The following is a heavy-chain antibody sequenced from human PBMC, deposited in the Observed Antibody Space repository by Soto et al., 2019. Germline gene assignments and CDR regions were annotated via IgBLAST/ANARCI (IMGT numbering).Heavy chain of an antibody. V-gene: IGHV3-48*03. CDR1: GFTVSSYE. CDR3: TKEKSVINSGYDAFDI. CDR2: ISISGGTI. D-gene: IGHD5-12*01. J-gene: IGHJ3*02. Sequence: GGSLRLSCAASGFTVSSYEMDWVRQAPGKGLEWVAYISISGGTIYYGDSVEGRFTISRDNADNSLYLQMNSLRAEDTAVYYCTKEKSVINSGYDAFDIWGRGTVVTVSS.